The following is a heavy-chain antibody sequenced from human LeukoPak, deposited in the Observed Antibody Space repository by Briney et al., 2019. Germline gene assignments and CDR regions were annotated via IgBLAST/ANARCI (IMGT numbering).Heavy chain of an antibody. V-gene: IGHV4-31*03. CDR1: GGSISSGGYY. CDR2: IYYSGST. Sequence: SETLSLTCTVSGGSISSGGYYWSWIRQHPGKGLEWIGYIYYSGSTYYNPSLKSRVTISVDTSKNQFSLKLSSVTAADTAVYYCARHAQSTAYYYGMDVWGQGTTVTVSS. CDR3: ARHAQSTAYYYGMDV. J-gene: IGHJ6*02.